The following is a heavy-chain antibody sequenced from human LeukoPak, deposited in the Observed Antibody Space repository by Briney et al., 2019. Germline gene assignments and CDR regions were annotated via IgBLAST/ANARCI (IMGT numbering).Heavy chain of an antibody. Sequence: GGSLRLSCAASGLTFGSYAMSWVRQAPGKGLEWVSSTSGSAYSTYYADSVKGRFTISRDNSKNTLYLQMNSLRAEDTAVYYCAKGGITIFGVDYWGQGTLVTVSS. CDR3: AKGGITIFGVDY. V-gene: IGHV3-23*01. J-gene: IGHJ4*02. CDR2: TSGSAYST. CDR1: GLTFGSYA. D-gene: IGHD3-3*01.